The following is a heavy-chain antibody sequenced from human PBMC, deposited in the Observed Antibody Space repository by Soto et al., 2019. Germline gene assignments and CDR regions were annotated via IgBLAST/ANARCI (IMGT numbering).Heavy chain of an antibody. D-gene: IGHD5-12*01. CDR2: IGGRGNSA. V-gene: IGHV3-23*01. CDR3: VREGRGSFDY. CDR1: GFIFTNYA. Sequence: GGSLRLSCAASGFIFTNYAMNWVRQAPGKGLEWISVIGGRGNSAYYADSVQGRFTISRDNSKNTLSLQMSSLTADDTAIYYCVREGRGSFDYWGRGTMVTVSS. J-gene: IGHJ3*01.